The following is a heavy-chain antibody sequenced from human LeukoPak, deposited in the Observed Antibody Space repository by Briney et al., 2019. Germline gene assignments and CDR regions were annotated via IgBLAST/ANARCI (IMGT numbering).Heavy chain of an antibody. CDR3: ATRDYCGGDCYFLTTRFDY. CDR1: GFTFGSYA. Sequence: GGSLRLSCAASGFTFGSYAMSWVRQAPGKGLDWVSSISGSGGSTSYADSVKGRFTISRDNSKNTLYLQMNSLRAEDTAVYYCATRDYCGGDCYFLTTRFDYWGQGDLVTVSS. V-gene: IGHV3-23*01. J-gene: IGHJ4*02. CDR2: ISGSGGST. D-gene: IGHD2-21*02.